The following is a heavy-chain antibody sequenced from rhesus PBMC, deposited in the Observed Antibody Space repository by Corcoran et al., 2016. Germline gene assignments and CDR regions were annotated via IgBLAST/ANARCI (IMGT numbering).Heavy chain of an antibody. CDR3: ARLGYSSGWYPIDY. D-gene: IGHD6-31*01. CDR2: IYGSGSST. CDR1: GGSISSSY. V-gene: IGHV4-169*01. Sequence: QLPLQESGPGLVKPSETLSLTCAVSGGSISSSYWRWIRPAPGQGLEWIGYIYGSGSSTNYNPSLKSRVTLSVDTSKNQLSLKLSSVTAADTAVYYCARLGYSSGWYPIDYWGQGVLVTVSS. J-gene: IGHJ4*01.